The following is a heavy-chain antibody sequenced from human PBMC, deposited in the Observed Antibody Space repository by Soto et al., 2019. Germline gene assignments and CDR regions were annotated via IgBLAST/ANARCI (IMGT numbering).Heavy chain of an antibody. CDR2: IYYSGIT. J-gene: IGHJ3*02. CDR3: ARGARRETAMVLDAFDI. CDR1: GGSISSGGYY. Sequence: PSETLSLTCTVSGGSISSGGYYWSWIRQHPGKGLEWIGYIYYSGITYYNPSLQSLVTISVDTCKKQFSLKLSSVTAADTAVYYCARGARRETAMVLDAFDIWGQGTMVTVSS. D-gene: IGHD5-18*01. V-gene: IGHV4-31*01.